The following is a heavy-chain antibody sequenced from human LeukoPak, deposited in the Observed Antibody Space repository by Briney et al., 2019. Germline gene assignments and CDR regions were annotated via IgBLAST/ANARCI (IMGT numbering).Heavy chain of an antibody. J-gene: IGHJ4*01. CDR1: GXXXSNSA. Sequence: GGXXXXXCAXSGXXXSNSAMXWVRQAPGKGLEWVSTLSGSGITTYYADSVKGRFTISRDNSKNTLYLQMNSLRAGDTAVYYCAKGIYSSGWSYFDYWGHGTLVTVSS. CDR2: LSGSGITT. CDR3: AKGIYSSGWSYFDY. V-gene: IGHV3-23*01. D-gene: IGHD6-19*01.